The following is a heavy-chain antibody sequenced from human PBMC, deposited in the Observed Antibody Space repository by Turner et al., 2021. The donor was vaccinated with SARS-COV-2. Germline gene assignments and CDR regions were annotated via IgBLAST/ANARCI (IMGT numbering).Heavy chain of an antibody. CDR1: GFTFCSDG. CDR3: AKDALPAAGKLNSYFDY. Sequence: QVQLVQSGGGVVQPGRALRLSCAASGFTFCSDGIHWVRQAPGKGLEWAAVISYDGSEKYYADSVKGRFTISRDNSKNTLYLQMSSLRPDDTAVYYCAKDALPAAGKLNSYFDYWGQGTLVTVSS. CDR2: ISYDGSEK. J-gene: IGHJ4*02. D-gene: IGHD6-13*01. V-gene: IGHV3-30*18.